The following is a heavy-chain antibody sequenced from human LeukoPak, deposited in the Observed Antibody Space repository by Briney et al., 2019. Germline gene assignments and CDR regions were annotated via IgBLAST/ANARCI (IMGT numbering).Heavy chain of an antibody. CDR3: ARGYRWELVGYHYYYMDV. V-gene: IGHV1-8*03. Sequence: ASVKVSCKASGYTFTTYDINWVQQATGQGLEWMGWMNPNSGNTGYAQKFQGRVTITRNTSISTAYMELSSLRSEDTAVYYCARGYRWELVGYHYYYMDVWGKGTTVTVSS. J-gene: IGHJ6*03. CDR2: MNPNSGNT. CDR1: GYTFTTYD. D-gene: IGHD1-26*01.